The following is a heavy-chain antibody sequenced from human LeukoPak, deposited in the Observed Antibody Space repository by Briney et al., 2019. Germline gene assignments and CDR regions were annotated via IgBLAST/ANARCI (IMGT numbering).Heavy chain of an antibody. Sequence: ASETLSLTCTVSGGSISSYYWSWIRQPAGKGLEWIGRIYTSGSSNYNPSLKSRVTMSVDASKNQFSLKLSSATAADTAVYYCARAGMTTVTDLDYWGQGTLVTVSS. CDR1: GGSISSYY. CDR3: ARAGMTTVTDLDY. D-gene: IGHD4-17*01. V-gene: IGHV4-4*07. J-gene: IGHJ4*02. CDR2: IYTSGSS.